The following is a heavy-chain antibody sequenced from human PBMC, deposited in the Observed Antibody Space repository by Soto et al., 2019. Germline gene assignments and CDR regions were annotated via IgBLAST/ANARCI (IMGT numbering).Heavy chain of an antibody. CDR1: GFTFSNYA. CDR3: ARDTGPNGYNYYYFGMDV. CDR2: ISYDGSDK. V-gene: IGHV3-30-3*01. D-gene: IGHD5-18*01. J-gene: IGHJ6*02. Sequence: GSLRLSCAASGFTFSNYAMHWVRQAPGKGLEWVAVISYDGSDKYNANSVKGRFTISRDNSKNTLYLQMNSLRAEDTAVYYCARDTGPNGYNYYYFGMDVWGQGTTVTVSS.